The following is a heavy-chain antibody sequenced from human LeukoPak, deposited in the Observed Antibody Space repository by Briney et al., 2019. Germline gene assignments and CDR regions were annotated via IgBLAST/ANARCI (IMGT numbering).Heavy chain of an antibody. CDR3: ARNQQLGGHSYYYYGMDV. J-gene: IGHJ6*02. CDR1: GFTSIAYA. CDR2: ISGGGVTT. D-gene: IGHD3-16*01. V-gene: IGHV3-23*01. Sequence: GGSLRLSCVGSGFTSIAYALTWARQAPGKGLEWVSGISGGGVTTYYADSVKGRFTISRDNSRNTLYLQMNSLRADDTAIYYCARNQQLGGHSYYYYGMDVWGQGTTVTVSS.